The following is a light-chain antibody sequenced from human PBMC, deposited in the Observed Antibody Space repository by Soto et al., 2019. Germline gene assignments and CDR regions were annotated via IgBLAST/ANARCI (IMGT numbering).Light chain of an antibody. CDR3: QHRSN. V-gene: IGKV3-11*01. CDR1: QSVSSF. CDR2: DAS. Sequence: EIVLTQSPATLSLSPGERATLSCRASQSVSSFLAWYQQKPGQAPRLLIYDASNRATGIPARFSGSGSETDFTLTISSLAPEDFAVYYCQHRSNFGPGTKVDIK. J-gene: IGKJ3*01.